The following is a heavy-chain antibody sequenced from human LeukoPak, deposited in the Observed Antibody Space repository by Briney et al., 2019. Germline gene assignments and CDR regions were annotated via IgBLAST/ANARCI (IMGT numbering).Heavy chain of an antibody. CDR3: IAARGNDY. CDR2: ISSSSSTI. D-gene: IGHD6-6*01. Sequence: GGSLRLSCAASGFTFSSYSMNWVRQAPGKGLEWVSYISSSSSTIYYAASVKGRFTISRDNAKNSLYLQMNSLRAEDTAVYYCIAARGNDYWGQGTLVTVSS. CDR1: GFTFSSYS. J-gene: IGHJ4*02. V-gene: IGHV3-48*04.